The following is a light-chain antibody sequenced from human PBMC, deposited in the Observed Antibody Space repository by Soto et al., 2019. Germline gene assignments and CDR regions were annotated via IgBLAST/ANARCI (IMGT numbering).Light chain of an antibody. J-gene: IGLJ1*01. CDR2: EVS. V-gene: IGLV2-14*01. CDR1: SSDVGGYNY. Sequence: HSALTQPASVSGSPGQSITISCTGTSSDVGGYNYVSWYQQHPGKAPKLIIYEVSNRPSGVSNRFSGSKSGNTASLTISGLQAEDEADYYCSSYTSSDTLYVFGTGTKLTVL. CDR3: SSYTSSDTLYV.